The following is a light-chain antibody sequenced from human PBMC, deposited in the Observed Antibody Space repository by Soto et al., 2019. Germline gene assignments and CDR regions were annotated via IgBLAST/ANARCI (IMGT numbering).Light chain of an antibody. CDR3: QHMRT. V-gene: IGKV1-5*01. Sequence: DIQMTQSPSTPSASIGDRVTITCRASQNINNWIAWYQQKPGKAPKFLIYDASTLESGVPSRFSGSGFGTEFSLTISSLQPDDFGSYYCQHMRTFGQGTKVEMK. J-gene: IGKJ1*01. CDR2: DAS. CDR1: QNINNW.